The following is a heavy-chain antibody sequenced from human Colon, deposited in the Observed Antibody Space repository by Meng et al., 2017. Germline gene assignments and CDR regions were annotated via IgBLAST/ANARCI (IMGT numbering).Heavy chain of an antibody. V-gene: IGHV4-34*01. J-gene: IGHJ6*02. D-gene: IGHD3-10*01. CDR1: GGSFSGYY. CDR3: ARGFPKYYYGSGSYYRAYGMDV. CDR2: INHSGST. Sequence: SETLSLTRAVYGGSFSGYYWSWIRQPPGKGLEWIGEINHSGSTNYNPSLKSRVTISVDTSKNQFSLKLSSVTAADTAVYYCARGFPKYYYGSGSYYRAYGMDVWGQGTTVTVSS.